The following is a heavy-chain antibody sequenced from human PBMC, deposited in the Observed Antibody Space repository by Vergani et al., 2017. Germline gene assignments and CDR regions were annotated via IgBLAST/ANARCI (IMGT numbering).Heavy chain of an antibody. D-gene: IGHD6-13*01. CDR1: GFTFSSYG. Sequence: VQLVESGGGLVQPGRSLRLSCAASGFTFSSYGMHWVRQAPGKGLEWVAVISYDGSNKYYADSVKGRFTISRDNSKNTLYLQMNSLRTEDTAVYYGAKDGGYSREAPMDGWGKGTTVTVSS. V-gene: IGHV3-30*18. J-gene: IGHJ6*01. CDR2: ISYDGSNK. CDR3: AKDGGYSREAPMDG.